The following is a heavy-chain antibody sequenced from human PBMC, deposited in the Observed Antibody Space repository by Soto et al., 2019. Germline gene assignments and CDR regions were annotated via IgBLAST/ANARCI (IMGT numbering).Heavy chain of an antibody. D-gene: IGHD6-19*01. CDR3: ARGSVGRGWSAFDI. J-gene: IGHJ3*02. CDR2: IIPIFGTA. V-gene: IGHV1-69*12. CDR1: GGTFSSYA. Sequence: QVQLVQSGAEVKKPGSSVKVSCKASGGTFSSYAISWVRQAPGQGLEWMGGIIPIFGTANYAQKFPGRVTITADESTSTAYMEVCSLRSEDTAVYDCARGSVGRGWSAFDIWGQGTMVTDSS.